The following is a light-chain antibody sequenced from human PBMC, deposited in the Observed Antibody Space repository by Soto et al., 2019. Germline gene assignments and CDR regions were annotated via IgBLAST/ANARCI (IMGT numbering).Light chain of an antibody. J-gene: IGLJ1*01. CDR3: ISYRSGSPYV. CDR2: DVI. V-gene: IGLV2-14*03. Sequence: QSALTQPASVSGSPGQSITISCTGTSSDVGGYDYVSWYQQHPGKAPKLMIYDVIHRPSGVSNRFSGSQSGNTASLTISGLQAEDESDYYCISYRSGSPYVFGTGTKLTVL. CDR1: SSDVGGYDY.